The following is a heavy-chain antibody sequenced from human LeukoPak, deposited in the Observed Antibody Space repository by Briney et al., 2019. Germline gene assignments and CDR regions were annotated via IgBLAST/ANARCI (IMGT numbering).Heavy chain of an antibody. Sequence: PGGSLRLSCAASGFTFSSYGMHWVRQAPGKGLEWVAVISYDGSNKYYADSVKGRFTISRDNSKNTLYLQMNSLRAEDTALYYCAKGMKQQLVYFDYWGQGTLVTVSS. D-gene: IGHD6-13*01. J-gene: IGHJ4*02. CDR3: AKGMKQQLVYFDY. CDR1: GFTFSSYG. V-gene: IGHV3-30*18. CDR2: ISYDGSNK.